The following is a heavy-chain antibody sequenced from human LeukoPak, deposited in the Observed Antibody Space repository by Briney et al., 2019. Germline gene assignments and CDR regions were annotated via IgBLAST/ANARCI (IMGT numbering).Heavy chain of an antibody. V-gene: IGHV4-31*03. J-gene: IGHJ4*02. CDR1: GGSISSGGYY. Sequence: PSQTLSLTCTVSGGSISSGGYYWSWIRQHPGKGLEWIGYIYYSGSTYYNPSLKSRVTISVDTSKNQFSLELSSVTAADTAVYYCARGKPDNWNLDYWGQGTLVTVSS. CDR2: IYYSGST. D-gene: IGHD1-20*01. CDR3: ARGKPDNWNLDY.